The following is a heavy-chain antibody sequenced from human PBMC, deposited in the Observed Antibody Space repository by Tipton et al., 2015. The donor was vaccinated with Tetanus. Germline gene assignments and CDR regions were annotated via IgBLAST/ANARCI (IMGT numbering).Heavy chain of an antibody. V-gene: IGHV4-30-4*01. CDR3: ARARWQPGDAFDI. CDR1: GGSISSGDYY. D-gene: IGHD4-23*01. CDR2: IYYSGST. J-gene: IGHJ3*02. Sequence: LRLSCTVSGGSISSGDYYWSWIRQPPGKGLEWIGYIYYSGSTYYNPSLKSRVTISVDTSKNQFSLKLSSVTAADTAVYYCARARWQPGDAFDIWGQGTMVTVSS.